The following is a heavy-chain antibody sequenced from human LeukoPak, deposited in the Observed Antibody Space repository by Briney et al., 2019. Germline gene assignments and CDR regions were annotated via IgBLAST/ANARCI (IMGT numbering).Heavy chain of an antibody. V-gene: IGHV4-34*01. CDR2: INHSGST. J-gene: IGHJ6*03. CDR3: ARQFRDVFFMDV. D-gene: IGHD2-21*01. CDR1: GGSFSGYY. Sequence: SETLSLTCAVYGGSFSGYYWSWIRQPPGKGLEWIGEINHSGSTNYNPSLKSRVTISVDTSKNQFSLKLSSVTAADTAVYYCARQFRDVFFMDVRGKGTTVTVSS.